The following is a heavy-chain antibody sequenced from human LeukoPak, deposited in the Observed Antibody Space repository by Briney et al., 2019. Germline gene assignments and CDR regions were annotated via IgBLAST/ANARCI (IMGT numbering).Heavy chain of an antibody. CDR2: IYTSGST. CDR1: DGSFSGYY. CDR3: ARAGMYYYDSSGYYFWFDP. D-gene: IGHD3-22*01. Sequence: SETLSLTCAVYDGSFSGYYWTWIRQPPGKGLEWIGRIYTSGSTNYNPSLKSRVTISVDTSKNQFSLKLSSVTAADTAVYYCARAGMYYYDSSGYYFWFDPWGQGTLVTVSS. V-gene: IGHV4-59*10. J-gene: IGHJ5*02.